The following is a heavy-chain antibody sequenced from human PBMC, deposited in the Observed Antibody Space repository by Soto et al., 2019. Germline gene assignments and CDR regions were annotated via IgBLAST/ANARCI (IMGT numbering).Heavy chain of an antibody. J-gene: IGHJ5*02. V-gene: IGHV4-30-4*01. CDR3: GRDAGKLGNWFDP. Sequence: LSLTCAVAGGSIMGGDYYLSWSRQPPGKGREWIGYIYYSGGTYYNPSLKSRVTISVDTSKNQFSLKVSSVTAADTAVYYCGRDAGKLGNWFDPWGQGTLVTVSS. CDR1: GGSIMGGDYY. CDR2: IYYSGGT. D-gene: IGHD6-6*01.